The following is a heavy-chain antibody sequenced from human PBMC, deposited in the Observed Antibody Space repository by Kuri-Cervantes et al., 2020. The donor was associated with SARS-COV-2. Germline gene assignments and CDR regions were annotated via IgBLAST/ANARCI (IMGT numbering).Heavy chain of an antibody. V-gene: IGHV3-21*01. J-gene: IGHJ4*02. CDR3: ASLDHGLGSYYHTFPHDY. CDR1: GFTFSSYW. Sequence: GGSLRLSCAASGFTFSSYWMHWVRQAPGKGLEWVSSISSSSSYIYYADSVKGRFTISRDNAKNSLYLQMNSLRAEDTAVYYCASLDHGLGSYYHTFPHDYWGLGTQVTVSS. D-gene: IGHD3-10*01. CDR2: ISSSSSYI.